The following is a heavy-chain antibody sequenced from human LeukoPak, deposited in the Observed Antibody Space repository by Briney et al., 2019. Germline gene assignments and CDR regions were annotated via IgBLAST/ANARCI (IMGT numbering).Heavy chain of an antibody. D-gene: IGHD6-19*01. Sequence: SETLSLTCAVYGGSFSGYYWSWIRQPPGKGLEWIGEINHSGSTNYNPSLKSRVTISVDTSKSQFSLRLSSVTAADTAVYYCARGQWLVMEDWGQGTLVTVSS. V-gene: IGHV4-34*01. J-gene: IGHJ4*02. CDR2: INHSGST. CDR3: ARGQWLVMED. CDR1: GGSFSGYY.